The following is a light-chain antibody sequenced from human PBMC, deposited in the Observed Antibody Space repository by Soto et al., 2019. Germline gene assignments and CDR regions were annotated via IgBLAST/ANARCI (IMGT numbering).Light chain of an antibody. J-gene: IGKJ4*01. Sequence: DIQMPQSPSSVSASLGDRVTITCRASQGIGVYLAWLQQKPGNVPKLLIYAASTLQSGVPSRFSGSGSGTDFTLTISSLQPEDVATYYCQKYNSAPLTFGGGTKVDIK. V-gene: IGKV1-27*01. CDR1: QGIGVY. CDR2: AAS. CDR3: QKYNSAPLT.